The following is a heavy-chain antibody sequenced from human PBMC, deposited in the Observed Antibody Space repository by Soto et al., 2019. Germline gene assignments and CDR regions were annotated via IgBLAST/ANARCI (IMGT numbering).Heavy chain of an antibody. J-gene: IGHJ4*02. CDR1: GGSISSYY. CDR3: ARDLNRRDLFDY. V-gene: IGHV4-59*01. CDR2: IYYSGST. Sequence: SETLSLTCTVSGGSISSYYWSWIRQPPGTGLEWIGYIYYSGSTNYNPSLKSRVTISVDTSKNQFSLKLSSVTAADTAVYYCARDLNRRDLFDYWGQGTLVTVSS.